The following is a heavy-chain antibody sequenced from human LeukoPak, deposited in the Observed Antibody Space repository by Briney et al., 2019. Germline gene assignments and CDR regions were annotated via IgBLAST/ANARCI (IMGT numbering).Heavy chain of an antibody. Sequence: PSETLSLTCTVSGGSISSYYWSWIRQPAGKGLEWIGRIFTSGNTNYNPSLKSRVTISVDKSKNQFSLKLTSVTAADTAVYYCAREASGWFGGFGYWGQRTLVTVSS. D-gene: IGHD6-19*01. CDR2: IFTSGNT. CDR1: GGSISSYY. V-gene: IGHV4-4*07. CDR3: AREASGWFGGFGY. J-gene: IGHJ4*02.